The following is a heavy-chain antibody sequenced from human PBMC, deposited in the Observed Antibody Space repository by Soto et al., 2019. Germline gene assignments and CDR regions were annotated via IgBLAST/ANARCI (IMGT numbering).Heavy chain of an antibody. D-gene: IGHD2-15*01. CDR3: ARVGGTRGWY. CDR1: GGSISSSSYY. CDR2: IYYSGST. J-gene: IGHJ4*02. V-gene: IGHV4-39*07. Sequence: SETLSLTCTVSGGSISSSSYYWGWIRQPPGKGLEWIGSIYYSGSTYYNPSLKSRVKISVDTSKKQFSLKLNSVTAADTAVYYCARVGGTRGWYWGQGTLVTVS.